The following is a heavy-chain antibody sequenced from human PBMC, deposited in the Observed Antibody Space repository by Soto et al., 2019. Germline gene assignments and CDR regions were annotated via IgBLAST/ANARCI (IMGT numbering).Heavy chain of an antibody. V-gene: IGHV4-4*02. J-gene: IGHJ4*02. CDR3: ATGSLYYYGSGGMWDS. CDR2: MHHSGAT. Sequence: SETLSLTCLVSGGSMSSPNWWSWVRQAPGKVLEWIAEMHHSGATNYNPSLKSRVIISIEKSKNQFSLNLSSVTAADTAVYYCATGSLYYYGSGGMWDSWGRGALVTVSS. D-gene: IGHD3-10*01. CDR1: GGSMSSPNW.